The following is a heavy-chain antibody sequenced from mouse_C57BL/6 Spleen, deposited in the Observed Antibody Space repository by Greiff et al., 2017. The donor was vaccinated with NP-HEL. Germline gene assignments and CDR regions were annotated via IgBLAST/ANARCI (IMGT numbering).Heavy chain of an antibody. J-gene: IGHJ3*01. V-gene: IGHV14-4*01. CDR3: TTTYYYGLY. CDR2: FDPENGDT. Sequence: EVKVVESGAELVRPGASVKLSCTASGFNIKDDYMHWVKQRPEQGLEWIGWFDPENGDTEYASKFQGKATITADTSSNTAYLQLSSLTSEDTAVYYCTTTYYYGLYWGQGTLVTVSA. CDR1: GFNIKDDY. D-gene: IGHD1-1*01.